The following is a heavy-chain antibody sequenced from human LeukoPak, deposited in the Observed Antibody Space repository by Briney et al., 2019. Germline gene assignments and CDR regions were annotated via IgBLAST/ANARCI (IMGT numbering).Heavy chain of an antibody. Sequence: GGSLRLSCAASGFTFSSYAMHWVRQAPGKGLEYVSAISSNGGSTYYANSVKGRFTISRGNSKNTLYLQMGSLRAEDMAVYYCARDDQDYDFWSGPGYYWGQGTLVTVSS. V-gene: IGHV3-64*01. CDR3: ARDDQDYDFWSGPGYY. CDR2: ISSNGGST. CDR1: GFTFSSYA. D-gene: IGHD3-3*01. J-gene: IGHJ4*02.